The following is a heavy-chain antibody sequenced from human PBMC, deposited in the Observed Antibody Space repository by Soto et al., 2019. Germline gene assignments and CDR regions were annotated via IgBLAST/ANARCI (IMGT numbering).Heavy chain of an antibody. V-gene: IGHV3-23*01. CDR2: ISANDVGT. CDR3: AKAKNDYNWDNRPPFDY. D-gene: IGHD1-20*01. CDR1: GFTLRNYA. J-gene: IGHJ4*02. Sequence: GGPLRLSCDASGFTLRNYAMTWIRQAPGKGLEWVSLISANDVGTYYAESVKTRFTISTDQSRNTVYLQMDSLRADDTAIYYCAKAKNDYNWDNRPPFDYWGQGTLVTVSS.